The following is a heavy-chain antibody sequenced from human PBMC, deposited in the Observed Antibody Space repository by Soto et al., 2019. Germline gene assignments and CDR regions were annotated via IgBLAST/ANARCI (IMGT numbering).Heavy chain of an antibody. D-gene: IGHD3-10*01. V-gene: IGHV1-3*01. Sequence: QVQLVQSGAEVKKPGASVKVPCKASGYNFTDYALHWVRQAPGQGLEWMGWINPDNSNTKYSQTFQGRVTTSSDASANTAYMELRSLTSEDTAVYYCAVVFYYYGSGTDSWGQGTLVIASS. CDR2: INPDNSNT. J-gene: IGHJ5*02. CDR1: GYNFTDYA. CDR3: AVVFYYYGSGTDS.